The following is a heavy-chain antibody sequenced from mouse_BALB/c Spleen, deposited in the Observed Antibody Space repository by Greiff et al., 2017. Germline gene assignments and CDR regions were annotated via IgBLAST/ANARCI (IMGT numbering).Heavy chain of an antibody. Sequence: VQLKESGPGLVKPSQSLSLTCTVTGYSITSDYAWNWIRQFPGNKLEWMGYISYSGSTSYNPSLKSRISITRDTSKNQFFLQLNSVTTEDTATYYCARGGHGGFAYWGQGTLVTVSA. J-gene: IGHJ3*01. CDR3: ARGGHGGFAY. V-gene: IGHV3-2*02. CDR1: GYSITSDYA. D-gene: IGHD6-1*01. CDR2: ISYSGST.